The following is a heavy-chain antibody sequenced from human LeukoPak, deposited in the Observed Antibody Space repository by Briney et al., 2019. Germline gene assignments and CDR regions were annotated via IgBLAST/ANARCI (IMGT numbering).Heavy chain of an antibody. Sequence: GGSLRLSCAASGFTFSSYSMNWVRQAPGKGLEWVSYISNSSSTIYYADSVKGRFTISRDNAKNSLYLQMNSLRAEDTAVYHCARDGRYSGSFDNWGQGTLVTVSS. D-gene: IGHD1-26*01. CDR3: ARDGRYSGSFDN. J-gene: IGHJ4*02. CDR1: GFTFSSYS. V-gene: IGHV3-48*01. CDR2: ISNSSSTI.